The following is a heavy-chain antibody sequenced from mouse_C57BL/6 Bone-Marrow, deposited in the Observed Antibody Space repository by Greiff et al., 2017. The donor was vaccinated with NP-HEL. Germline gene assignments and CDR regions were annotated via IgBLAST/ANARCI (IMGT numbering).Heavy chain of an antibody. D-gene: IGHD4-1*01. J-gene: IGHJ3*01. CDR2: IYPSDSET. CDR1: GYTFTSYW. CDR3: ARSLNWERRDWFAY. V-gene: IGHV1-61*01. Sequence: QVQLQQPGAELVRPGSSVKLSCKASGYTFTSYWMDWVKQRPGQGLEWIGNIYPSDSETHYNQKFKDKATLTVDKSSSTAYMQLSSLTSEDSAVYYCARSLNWERRDWFAYWGQGTLVTVSA.